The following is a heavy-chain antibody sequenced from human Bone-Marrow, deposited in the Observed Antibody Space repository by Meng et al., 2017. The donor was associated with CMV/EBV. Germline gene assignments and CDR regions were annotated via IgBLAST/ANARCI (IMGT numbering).Heavy chain of an antibody. CDR1: GGSVSSGSYY. CDR3: ARHGINLADIVVVPAAPKGWFDP. CDR2: IYYSGST. J-gene: IGHJ5*02. Sequence: GSLRLSCTVSGGSVSSGSYYWSWIRQPPGKGLEWIGSIYYSGSTYYNPSLKSRVTISVDTSKNQFSLKLSSVTAADTAVYYCARHGINLADIVVVPAAPKGWFDPWGQGTLVTVSS. V-gene: IGHV4-39*01. D-gene: IGHD2-2*01.